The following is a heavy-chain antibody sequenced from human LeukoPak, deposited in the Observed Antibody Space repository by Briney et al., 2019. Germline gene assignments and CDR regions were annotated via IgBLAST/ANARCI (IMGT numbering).Heavy chain of an antibody. CDR3: AKKVGLVSAPLYYFDV. Sequence: PGGSLRLSCAASGFTFSNYTMSWVHQAPGKGLEWVSAISGPAGSWDYADVVKGRFTISRDNSKNTLFLQMNSLSPEDTAIYYCAKKVGLVSAPLYYFDVWGQGTLVTVSS. D-gene: IGHD5/OR15-5a*01. V-gene: IGHV3-23*01. J-gene: IGHJ4*02. CDR2: ISGPAGSW. CDR1: GFTFSNYT.